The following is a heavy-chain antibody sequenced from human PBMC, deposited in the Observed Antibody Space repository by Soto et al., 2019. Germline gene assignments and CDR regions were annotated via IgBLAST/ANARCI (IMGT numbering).Heavy chain of an antibody. V-gene: IGHV1-8*01. J-gene: IGHJ4*02. CDR1: GYTFTSYD. CDR2: MNPNTGNS. CDR3: ARRAETNGWNGFGADKYYFDF. Sequence: SVTVSCKASGYTFTSYDIYWVRQATGQGLAWMGWMNPNTGNSGYAQKFQGRVTMTSDTSISTAHMELSSLRSEDTAVYYCARRAETNGWNGFGADKYYFDFWGQGTQVTVSS. D-gene: IGHD1-1*01.